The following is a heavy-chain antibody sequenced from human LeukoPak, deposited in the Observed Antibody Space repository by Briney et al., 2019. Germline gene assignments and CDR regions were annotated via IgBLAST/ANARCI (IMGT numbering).Heavy chain of an antibody. CDR1: GFTFSTYG. D-gene: IGHD3-10*01. Sequence: GGSMRLSCAASGFTFSTYGMNWVRQAPGKGLEWVSAISGRDGNTYYADSVKGRFTISRDNSKNTAYLQMDSLKTEDTAVYYCTGNYYGSGSYADFDYWGQGTLVTVSS. CDR2: ISGRDGNT. J-gene: IGHJ4*02. V-gene: IGHV3-23*01. CDR3: TGNYYGSGSYADFDY.